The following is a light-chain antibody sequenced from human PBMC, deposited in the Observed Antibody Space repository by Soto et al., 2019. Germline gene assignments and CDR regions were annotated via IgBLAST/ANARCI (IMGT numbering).Light chain of an antibody. CDR1: QSVSSN. J-gene: IGKJ1*01. CDR3: QQYNNWPQGT. CDR2: GAS. Sequence: EIMMTLSLATLSVTPGERATLSCRASQSVSSNLAWYQQKPGQAPRLLIYGASTRATGIPARFSGSGSGTEFTLTISSLQSEDFAVYYCQQYNNWPQGTFGQGTKVDI. V-gene: IGKV3-15*01.